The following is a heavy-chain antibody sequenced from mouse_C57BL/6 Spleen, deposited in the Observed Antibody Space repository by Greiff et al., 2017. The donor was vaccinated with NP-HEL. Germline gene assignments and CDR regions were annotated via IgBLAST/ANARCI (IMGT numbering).Heavy chain of an antibody. CDR3: TTYPDGYYFDY. CDR1: GFNIKDDY. V-gene: IGHV14-4*01. D-gene: IGHD2-3*01. Sequence: EVQLQQSGAELVRPGASVKLSCTASGFNIKDDYMHWVKQRPEQGLEGIGWIDPENGDTEYASKFQGKATITADTSSNTAYLQLSSLTSEDTAVYYCTTYPDGYYFDYWGQGTTLTVSS. J-gene: IGHJ2*01. CDR2: IDPENGDT.